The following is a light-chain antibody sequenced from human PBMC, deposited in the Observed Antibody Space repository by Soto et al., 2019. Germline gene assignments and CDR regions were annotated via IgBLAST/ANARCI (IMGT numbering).Light chain of an antibody. CDR3: GTWDSSLSAQV. CDR1: SSNIGNNY. V-gene: IGLV1-51*01. J-gene: IGLJ1*01. CDR2: DNN. Sequence: VLTQPPSVSAAPGQKVTISCSGSSSNIGNNYVSWYQQLPGTAPKLLIYDNNKRPSGIPDRFSGSKSGTSATLGITGLQTGDEADYYCGTWDSSLSAQVFGTGTKVTVL.